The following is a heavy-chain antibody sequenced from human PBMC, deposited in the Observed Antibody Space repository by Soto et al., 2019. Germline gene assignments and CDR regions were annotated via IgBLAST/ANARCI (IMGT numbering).Heavy chain of an antibody. V-gene: IGHV4-61*01. CDR1: GGSVSSGSYY. D-gene: IGHD3-3*01. CDR3: ARTRDCWSGIEGFDN. CDR2: MYHSGST. Sequence: PSETLSLTCTVSGGSVSSGSYYWSWLRQPPGKGLEWIGYMYHSGSTNSNPSLKSRATISLDSSKNQFSLKLSSVTATDTAVSFGARTRDCWSGIEGFDNWGQGTLVTASS. J-gene: IGHJ3*02.